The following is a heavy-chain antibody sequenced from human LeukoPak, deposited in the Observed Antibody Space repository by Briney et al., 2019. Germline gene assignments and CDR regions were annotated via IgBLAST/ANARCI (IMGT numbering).Heavy chain of an antibody. CDR3: AGVYYDSSGYYRGGYYFDY. CDR1: GFTFTSSA. V-gene: IGHV1-58*01. D-gene: IGHD3-22*01. J-gene: IGHJ4*02. Sequence: ASVKVSCNASGFTFTSSAVQWVREARGQRLEWIGWIVVGSGNTNYAQKFQERVTITRDMSTSTAYMELSSLRSEDTAVYYCAGVYYDSSGYYRGGYYFDYWGQGTLVTVSS. CDR2: IVVGSGNT.